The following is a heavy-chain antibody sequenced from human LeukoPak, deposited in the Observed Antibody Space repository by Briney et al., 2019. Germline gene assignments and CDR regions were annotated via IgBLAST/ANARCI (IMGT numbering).Heavy chain of an antibody. V-gene: IGHV3-66*01. CDR1: GFTVSSNY. J-gene: IGHJ4*02. CDR2: YSGGST. D-gene: IGHD4-17*01. CDR3: ASTFYGASPPY. Sequence: PGGSLRLSCAASGFTVSSNYMSWVRQAPGKGLEWVSVYSGGSTYYADSVKGRFTISRDNSKNTLYLQMNSLRAEDTAVYYCASTFYGASPPYWGQGTLVTVSS.